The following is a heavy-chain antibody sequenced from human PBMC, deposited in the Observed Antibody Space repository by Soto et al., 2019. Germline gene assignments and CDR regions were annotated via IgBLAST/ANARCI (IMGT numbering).Heavy chain of an antibody. D-gene: IGHD3-10*02. Sequence: GGSLRLSCAASGFPFSIYGMHWVRQAPGKGLEWVAFMSYDGSDTFYADSVKGRFTISRDNSKNTLFLHMSNLRAEDTAMYYCTIVRVADSALDHWGQGTLVTVSS. CDR1: GFPFSIYG. V-gene: IGHV3-30*02. J-gene: IGHJ4*02. CDR3: TIVRVADSALDH. CDR2: MSYDGSDT.